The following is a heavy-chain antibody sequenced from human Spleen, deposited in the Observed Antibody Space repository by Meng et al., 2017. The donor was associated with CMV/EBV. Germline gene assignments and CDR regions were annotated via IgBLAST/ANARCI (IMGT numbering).Heavy chain of an antibody. CDR2: ISYDGIRK. CDR1: GFTFSSYA. J-gene: IGHJ4*02. V-gene: IGHV3-30-3*01. D-gene: IGHD4-17*01. CDR3: AGHHGDYVNY. Sequence: GESLKISCGASGFTFSSYALHWVRQAPGKGLEWVAIISYDGIRKDYADSVKGRFTISRDNSKNTLYLQMNSLRAEDTAVYYCAGHHGDYVNYWGQGILVTVSS.